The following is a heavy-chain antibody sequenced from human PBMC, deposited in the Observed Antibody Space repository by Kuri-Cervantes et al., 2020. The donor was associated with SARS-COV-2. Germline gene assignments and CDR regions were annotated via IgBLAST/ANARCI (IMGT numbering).Heavy chain of an antibody. CDR1: GYDFTIYW. V-gene: IGHV5-10-1*01. J-gene: IGHJ3*01. Sequence: GESLKISCEVSGYDFTIYWISWVRQMPGKGLEWMGRIDPSDSYTDYSPSFGGHVTISIDKSISTAYLQWSSLKASDTAMYYRVRTPHLGAFDFWGQGAMVTVSS. CDR2: IDPSDSYT. CDR3: VRTPHLGAFDF. D-gene: IGHD2-15*01.